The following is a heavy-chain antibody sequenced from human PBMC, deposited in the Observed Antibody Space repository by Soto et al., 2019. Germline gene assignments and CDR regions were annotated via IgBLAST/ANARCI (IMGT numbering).Heavy chain of an antibody. CDR2: IYPGDSDT. CDR3: ARHISRYCSSTSCYTPTWYYGMDV. J-gene: IGHJ6*02. CDR1: GYSFTSYW. D-gene: IGHD2-2*02. V-gene: IGHV5-51*01. Sequence: PGESLKISCKGSGYSFTSYWIGWVRQMPGKGLEWRGIIYPGDSDTRYSPSFQGQVTISADKSISTAYLQWSSLKASDTAMYYCARHISRYCSSTSCYTPTWYYGMDVWGQGTTVTVSS.